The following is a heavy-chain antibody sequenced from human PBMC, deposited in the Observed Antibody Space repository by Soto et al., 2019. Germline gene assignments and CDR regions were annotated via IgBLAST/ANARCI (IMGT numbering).Heavy chain of an antibody. J-gene: IGHJ3*02. CDR2: INSDGSST. D-gene: IGHD2-21*02. CDR3: ARDWPPAYCGGDCYPPSDTFDI. CDR1: GVTFISYW. V-gene: IGHV3-74*01. Sequence: VGSLRLSCAASGVTFISYWMHWVRQATGKGLVWVSRINSDGSSTSYADSVKGRFTISRDNAKNTLYLQMNSLRAEDTAVYYCARDWPPAYCGGDCYPPSDTFDIWGQGTMVTVSS.